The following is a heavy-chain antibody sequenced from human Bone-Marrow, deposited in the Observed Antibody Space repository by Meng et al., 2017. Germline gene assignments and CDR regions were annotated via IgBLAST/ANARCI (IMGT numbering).Heavy chain of an antibody. CDR2: INPKSGDT. J-gene: IGHJ4*02. CDR3: ARDEDISAAGKLFGDY. CDR1: GHNFPDYY. Sequence: REHSGRGVQNPGTPVKRSCNTLGHNFPDYYIHRVDRAPGQGLEWMGRINPKSGDTHYAQKFQARVTMTGDTSISTAYMELSGLRSDDTAMYYCARDEDISAAGKLFGDYWGQGTLVTVSS. D-gene: IGHD6-25*01. V-gene: IGHV1-2*06.